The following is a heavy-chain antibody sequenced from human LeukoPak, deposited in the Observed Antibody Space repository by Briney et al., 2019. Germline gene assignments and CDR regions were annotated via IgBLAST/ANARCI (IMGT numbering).Heavy chain of an antibody. V-gene: IGHV3-15*01. CDR1: GFTFSNAG. CDR2: IKSKTDGGTT. CDR3: ARVSLLNYDSSGYYYFDY. J-gene: IGHJ4*02. Sequence: GGSLRLSCAASGFTFSNAGMSWVRQAPGKGLEWVGRIKSKTDGGTTDYAAPVKGRFTISREDSKNTLYLQMNSLRAEDTAVYYCARVSLLNYDSSGYYYFDYWGQGTLVTVSS. D-gene: IGHD3-22*01.